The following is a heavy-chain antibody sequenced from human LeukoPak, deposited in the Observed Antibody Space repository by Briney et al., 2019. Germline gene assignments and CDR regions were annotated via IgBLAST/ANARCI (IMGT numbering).Heavy chain of an antibody. D-gene: IGHD6-13*01. CDR2: ISSSGSTI. CDR1: GFTFSSYE. J-gene: IGHJ4*02. V-gene: IGHV3-48*03. CDR3: ARVRPAAGTEDY. Sequence: GGSLRLSCAASGFTFSSYEMNGVRQAPGKGLEWVSYISSSGSTIYYADSVKGRFTTSRDNAKNSLYLQMNSRRAEDTAVYYCARVRPAAGTEDYWGQGTLVTVSS.